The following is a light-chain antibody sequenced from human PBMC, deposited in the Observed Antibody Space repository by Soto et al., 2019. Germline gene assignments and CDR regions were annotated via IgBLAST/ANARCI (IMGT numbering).Light chain of an antibody. Sequence: EIVLTQSPGTLSLSPGERATLSCRASQSVSSSYLAWYQQTPGQAPRLLIYGASSMATGIPDRFSGMWSGTDFTLTISRLEPEDFAVYYCQQYGSSPLTFGGGTKVEIK. CDR2: GAS. CDR1: QSVSSSY. J-gene: IGKJ4*01. CDR3: QQYGSSPLT. V-gene: IGKV3-20*01.